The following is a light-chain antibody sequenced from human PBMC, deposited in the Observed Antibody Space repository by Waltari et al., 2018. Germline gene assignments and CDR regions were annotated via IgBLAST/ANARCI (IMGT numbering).Light chain of an antibody. CDR2: AAS. CDR1: QRVKDE. V-gene: IGKV3-15*01. CDR3: QRYNNWPPLT. J-gene: IGKJ4*01. Sequence: EIVMTQSPGTLSASPGERVTLSCRASQRVKDELAWYQQKPGQAPRLLIYAASTRAADIPARFSGSGSGTDFTLTISSLQSEDFAVYYCQRYNNWPPLTFGGGTKVEIK.